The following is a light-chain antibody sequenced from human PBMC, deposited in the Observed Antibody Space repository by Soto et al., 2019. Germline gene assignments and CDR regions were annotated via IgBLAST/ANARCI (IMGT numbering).Light chain of an antibody. CDR2: AAS. CDR3: QQCYNNPT. CDR1: QSIDSY. Sequence: DIQMTQSPSSLSASVGDRVTITCRASQSIDSYLNWYQQKPGKAPKLLIYAASSLQSGVPSRFSSSGSGTDFTLTISSLQPEDFATYYCQQCYNNPTFGPGTRVNIK. V-gene: IGKV1-39*01. J-gene: IGKJ3*01.